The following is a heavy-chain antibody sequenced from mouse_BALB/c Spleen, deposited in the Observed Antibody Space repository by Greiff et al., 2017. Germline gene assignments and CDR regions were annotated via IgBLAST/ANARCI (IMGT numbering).Heavy chain of an antibody. CDR3: AKRGEGSLYDGYGY. J-gene: IGHJ3*02. CDR1: GYTFTSYT. Sequence: VQLQQSAAELARPGASVKMSCKASGYTFTSYTMHWVKQRPGQGLEWIGYINPSSGYTEYNQKFKDKTTLTADKSSSTAYMQLSSLTSEDSAVYYCAKRGEGSLYDGYGYWGQGTLVTVSA. V-gene: IGHV1-4*02. D-gene: IGHD2-3*01. CDR2: INPSSGYT.